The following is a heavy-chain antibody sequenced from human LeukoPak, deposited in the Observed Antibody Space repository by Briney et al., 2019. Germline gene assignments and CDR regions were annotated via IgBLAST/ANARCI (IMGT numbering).Heavy chain of an antibody. Sequence: GSLRLSCAASGFTFSTFAMIWVRQPPGKGLEWIGSIYYSGSTNYNPSLKSRVTISKDTSKNQFSLKLSSVTAADTAVYYCARIFRAAAVDYWGQGTLVTVSS. CDR1: GFTFSTFA. CDR2: IYYSGST. D-gene: IGHD6-13*01. CDR3: ARIFRAAAVDY. V-gene: IGHV4-59*01. J-gene: IGHJ4*02.